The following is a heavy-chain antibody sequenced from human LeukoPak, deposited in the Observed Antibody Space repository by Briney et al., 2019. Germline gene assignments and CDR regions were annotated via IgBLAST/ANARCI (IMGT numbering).Heavy chain of an antibody. V-gene: IGHV3-74*01. J-gene: IGHJ4*02. CDR2: INPDGSTT. D-gene: IGHD4-17*01. Sequence: GGSLRLSCAASGFTFSNYWMHWVRQDPGKGLVWVSFINPDGSTTNYADSVKGRLTISRDNAKNSLYLQMNSLRAEDTAVYYCARVMTTVTTHWGLPDYWGQGTLVTVSS. CDR1: GFTFSNYW. CDR3: ARVMTTVTTHWGLPDY.